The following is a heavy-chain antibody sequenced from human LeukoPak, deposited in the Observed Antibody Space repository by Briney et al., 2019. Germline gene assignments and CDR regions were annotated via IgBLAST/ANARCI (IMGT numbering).Heavy chain of an antibody. CDR1: GGTFSSYA. CDR2: INTNTGNP. V-gene: IGHV7-4-1*02. CDR3: ATVRRGIAVAEPDY. D-gene: IGHD6-19*01. J-gene: IGHJ4*02. Sequence: WASVKVSCKASGGTFSSYAISWVRQAPGQGLEWMGWINTNTGNPTYAQGFTGRFVFSLDTSVSTAYLQISSLKAEDTAVYYCATVRRGIAVAEPDYWGQGTLVTVSP.